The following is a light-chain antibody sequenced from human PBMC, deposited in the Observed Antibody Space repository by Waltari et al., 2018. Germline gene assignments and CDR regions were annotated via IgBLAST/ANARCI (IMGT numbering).Light chain of an antibody. J-gene: IGLJ2*01. V-gene: IGLV1-44*01. Sequence: QSVLTQPPSASGTPGQRVIISCSGSSPNIGSNNVNWYQEPPGRAPKALVFSNDQWPSGVPARFTGSKSGTAASLAISGLQSEDEAEYYCATWDDSLNAVVFGGGTKLTVL. CDR3: ATWDDSLNAVV. CDR2: SND. CDR1: SPNIGSNN.